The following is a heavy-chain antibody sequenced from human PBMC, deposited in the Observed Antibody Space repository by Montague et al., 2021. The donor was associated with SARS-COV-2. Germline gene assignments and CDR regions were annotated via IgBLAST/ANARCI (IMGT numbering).Heavy chain of an antibody. J-gene: IGHJ4*02. CDR3: AHRRPLWGYFDY. Sequence: PALVKPTQTLTLTCTFSGFSLSTSGVGVGWIRQPPGKALERLALIYWXDEKRYRPSLKSRLTITKDTSKNQVVLTMTNMDPVDTATYYCAHRRPLWGYFDYWGQGTLVTVSS. CDR1: GFSLSTSGVG. CDR2: IYWXDEK. D-gene: IGHD7-27*01. V-gene: IGHV2-5*02.